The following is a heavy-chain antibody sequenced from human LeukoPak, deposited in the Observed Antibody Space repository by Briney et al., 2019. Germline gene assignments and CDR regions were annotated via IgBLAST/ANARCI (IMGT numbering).Heavy chain of an antibody. CDR1: GFTFNRYN. Sequence: GGSLRLSCAASGFTFNRYNMNWVRRAPGKGLEWVSSISTSSSYKYYAGSVKGRSTISRDNCKNTLYLHIKSLRAEETAVYDCVKDNPLDYWGQGTLVIVSS. D-gene: IGHD1-14*01. CDR3: VKDNPLDY. V-gene: IGHV3-21*01. J-gene: IGHJ4*02. CDR2: ISTSSSYK.